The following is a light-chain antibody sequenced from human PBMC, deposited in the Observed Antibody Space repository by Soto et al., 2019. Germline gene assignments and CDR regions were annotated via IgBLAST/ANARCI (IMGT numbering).Light chain of an antibody. CDR3: QQYSIWPYT. V-gene: IGKV3-15*01. J-gene: IGKJ2*01. Sequence: EIVMTQSPATLSVATGESATLSCRASQSVSSNLAWYQQKLGQAPRLLIYGASTRATGIPARFSGSGSKTEFTLTISSLQSEDFAVYYCQQYSIWPYTFGQGTKLEIK. CDR2: GAS. CDR1: QSVSSN.